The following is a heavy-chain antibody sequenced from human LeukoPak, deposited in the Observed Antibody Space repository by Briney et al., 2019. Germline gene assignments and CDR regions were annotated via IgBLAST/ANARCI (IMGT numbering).Heavy chain of an antibody. CDR1: GYTFTSYA. V-gene: IGHV1-3*01. Sequence: ASVKVSCKASGYTFTSYAMHWVRQAPGQRLEWMGWINAGNGNTKYSQKFQGRVTITRDTSASTAYMELSSLRSEDTAVCYCASSDVKYCGGDCYLARWGQGTLVTVSS. J-gene: IGHJ4*02. CDR3: ASSDVKYCGGDCYLAR. CDR2: INAGNGNT. D-gene: IGHD2-21*02.